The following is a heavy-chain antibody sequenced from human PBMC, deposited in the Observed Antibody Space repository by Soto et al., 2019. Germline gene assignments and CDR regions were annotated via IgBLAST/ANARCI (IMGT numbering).Heavy chain of an antibody. D-gene: IGHD2-8*01. CDR3: ARFTDERFCTNGVCSPFDY. Sequence: PAETLSLTCAVYGGSFSGYYWSWIRQPPGKGLEWIGEINHSGSTNYNPSLKSRVTISVDTSKNQFSLKLSSVTAADTAVYYCARFTDERFCTNGVCSPFDYWGQGTLVTVS. CDR1: GGSFSGYY. CDR2: INHSGST. V-gene: IGHV4-34*01. J-gene: IGHJ4*02.